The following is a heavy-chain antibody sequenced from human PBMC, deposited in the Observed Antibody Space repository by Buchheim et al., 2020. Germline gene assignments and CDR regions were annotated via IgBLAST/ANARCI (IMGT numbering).Heavy chain of an antibody. CDR3: ARDRPEYYGSGSYSHYYGMDV. CDR1: GGSISSGDYY. D-gene: IGHD3-10*01. J-gene: IGHJ6*02. V-gene: IGHV4-30-4*01. Sequence: QVQLQESGPGLVKPSQTLSLTCTVSGGSISSGDYYWSWIRQPPGKGLEWIGYIYYSGSTYYNPSLKSRVTISVDTSKNQFSLKLSSVTAADTAVYYCARDRPEYYGSGSYSHYYGMDVWGQGTT. CDR2: IYYSGST.